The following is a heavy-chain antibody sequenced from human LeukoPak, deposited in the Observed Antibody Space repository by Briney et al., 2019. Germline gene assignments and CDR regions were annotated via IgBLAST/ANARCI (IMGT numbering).Heavy chain of an antibody. CDR2: ISGSGGST. CDR3: AKRQLDGFDY. V-gene: IGHV3-23*01. CDR1: GFTFSSYA. J-gene: IGHJ4*02. D-gene: IGHD2-2*01. Sequence: GGSLRLSCAASGFTFSSYAMSWVRQAPGKGLQGVSAISGSGGSTYYADSVKGRFTISRDNSKNTLYLQMNSLRAEDTAVYYCAKRQLDGFDYWGQGTLVTVSS.